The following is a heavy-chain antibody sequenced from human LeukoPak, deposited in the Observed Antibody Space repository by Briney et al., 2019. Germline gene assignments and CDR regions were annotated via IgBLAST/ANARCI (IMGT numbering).Heavy chain of an antibody. V-gene: IGHV3-30*02. J-gene: IGHJ6*03. CDR3: AKADGHYYYMDV. CDR1: GFTFSNYW. CDR2: IRYDGSNK. Sequence: GGSLRLSCAASGFTFSNYWMHWVRQAPGKGLEWVAFIRYDGSNKYYADSVKGRFTIARDNSKNTLDLHMSSLRAEDTAVYFCAKADGHYYYMDVWGKGTTVTISS.